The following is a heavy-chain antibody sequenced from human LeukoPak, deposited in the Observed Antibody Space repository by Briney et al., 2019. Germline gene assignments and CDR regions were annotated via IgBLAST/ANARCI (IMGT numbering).Heavy chain of an antibody. J-gene: IGHJ4*02. D-gene: IGHD3-22*01. Sequence: KPSETLSLTCTVSGGSISSSSYYWGWIRQPPGKGLEWIGSIYYSGSTYFNPSLKSRVTISVDTSKNQFSLKLSSVTAADTAVYYCATHWYVRSGHFPPGTYWGQGTLVTVSS. V-gene: IGHV4-39*01. CDR3: ATHWYVRSGHFPPGTY. CDR2: IYYSGST. CDR1: GGSISSSSYY.